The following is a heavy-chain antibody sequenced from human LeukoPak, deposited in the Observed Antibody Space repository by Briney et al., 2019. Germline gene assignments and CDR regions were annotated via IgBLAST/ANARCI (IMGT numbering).Heavy chain of an antibody. CDR1: GGSISSYY. J-gene: IGHJ4*02. CDR2: IYTSGST. D-gene: IGHD3-10*01. CDR3: ARGRLGGSGSYYNVLDY. Sequence: PSETLSLTCTVSGGSISSYYWSWIRQPAGKGLEWIGRIYTSGSTNYNPSLKSRVTISVDTSRNQFSLKLSSVTAADTAVYYCARGRLGGSGSYYNVLDYWGQGTLVTVSS. V-gene: IGHV4-4*07.